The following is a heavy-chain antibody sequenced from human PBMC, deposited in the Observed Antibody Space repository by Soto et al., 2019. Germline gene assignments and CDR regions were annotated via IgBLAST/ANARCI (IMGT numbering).Heavy chain of an antibody. D-gene: IGHD6-6*01. CDR3: AILAATGYSYYCMDV. V-gene: IGHV1-2*02. Sequence: GSSVKVSCKASGYTFTGYYMHWVRQAPGQGLEWMGWINPNSGGTNYAQKFQGRVTMTRNTSISTAYMELSSLRSEATAVYYSAILAATGYSYYCMDVWGQGTRVRVSS. CDR2: INPNSGGT. J-gene: IGHJ6*02. CDR1: GYTFTGYY.